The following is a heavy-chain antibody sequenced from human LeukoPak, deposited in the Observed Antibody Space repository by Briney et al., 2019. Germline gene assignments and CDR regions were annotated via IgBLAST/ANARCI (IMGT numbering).Heavy chain of an antibody. V-gene: IGHV1-2*02. J-gene: IGHJ6*03. CDR3: ARYGSMGFYYYMDV. CDR2: INPNSGGT. D-gene: IGHD2/OR15-2a*01. CDR1: GYTFTGYY. Sequence: ASVKVSCKASGYTFTGYYMHWVRQAPGQGLERMGWINPNSGGTNYAQKFQGRVTMTRDTSISTAYMELSRLRSDDTAVYYCARYGSMGFYYYMDVWGKGTTVTVSS.